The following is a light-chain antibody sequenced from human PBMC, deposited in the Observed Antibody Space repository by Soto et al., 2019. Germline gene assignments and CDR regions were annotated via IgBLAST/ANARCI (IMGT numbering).Light chain of an antibody. Sequence: DIQMTQSPSSLSASVGDRVTITCRASQSISSYLNWYQQKPGKAPELLIYAASSVQSGVPSRFSGSGSGTDFTLTISSLQPEDFATYYCQQSYSILYTFGQGTKLEIQ. J-gene: IGKJ2*01. CDR2: AAS. CDR3: QQSYSILYT. CDR1: QSISSY. V-gene: IGKV1-39*01.